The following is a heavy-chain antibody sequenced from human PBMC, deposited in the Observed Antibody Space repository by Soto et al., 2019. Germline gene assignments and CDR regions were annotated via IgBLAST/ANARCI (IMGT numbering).Heavy chain of an antibody. Sequence: LRLSCAASGFTFSSYTMAWVRQAPGKGLEWVSSISGGGVTSYYGDSVKRRFTISRDNSRKKLYLQMSSPRVEYTPVSSWPNRSSETTWPPFDCYGQGSLVSTSS. V-gene: IGHV3-23*01. CDR2: ISGGGVTS. CDR3: PNRSSETTWPPFDC. CDR1: GFTFSSYT. J-gene: IGHJ4*02. D-gene: IGHD1-26*01.